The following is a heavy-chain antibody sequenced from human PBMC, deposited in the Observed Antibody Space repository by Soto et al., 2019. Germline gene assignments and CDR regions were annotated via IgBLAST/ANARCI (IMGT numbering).Heavy chain of an antibody. J-gene: IGHJ6*02. V-gene: IGHV1-69*13. CDR2: IIPIFGTA. Sequence: SVKVSCKASGGTFSSYAISWVRQAPGQGLEWMGGIIPIFGTANYTQKFQGRVTITADESTSTAYMELSSLRSEDTAVYYCARKLEDIVVVPAASDHYYYYGMDVWGQGTTVTVSS. CDR3: ARKLEDIVVVPAASDHYYYYGMDV. D-gene: IGHD2-2*01. CDR1: GGTFSSYA.